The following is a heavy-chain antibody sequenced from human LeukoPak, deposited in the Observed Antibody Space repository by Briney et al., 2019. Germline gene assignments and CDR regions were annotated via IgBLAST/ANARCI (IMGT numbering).Heavy chain of an antibody. CDR1: GFTFSNYW. Sequence: GGSLRLSCAASGFTFSNYWMHWVRQAPGKGLVWVSRINSDGINTSYADSVKSRFTTSRDNAKNTLNLQMNSLRAEGTAVYYCARDLGQYYDTSDNWFDPWGQGTLVTVSS. CDR3: ARDLGQYYDTSDNWFDP. V-gene: IGHV3-74*01. J-gene: IGHJ5*02. D-gene: IGHD3-22*01. CDR2: INSDGINT.